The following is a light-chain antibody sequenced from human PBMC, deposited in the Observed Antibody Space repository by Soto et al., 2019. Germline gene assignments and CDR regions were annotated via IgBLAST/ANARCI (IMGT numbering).Light chain of an antibody. J-gene: IGLJ1*01. Sequence: QSVLTQPASVSGSPGQSITISCTGTSSDVCAYNYVSWYQQHPGKAPKLMIYDVNNRPSGVSNRFSGSKSGSTASLTISGFQAEDEADYYCSSYTSSSTLSVFGTGTKVTVL. V-gene: IGLV2-14*01. CDR2: DVN. CDR1: SSDVCAYNY. CDR3: SSYTSSSTLSV.